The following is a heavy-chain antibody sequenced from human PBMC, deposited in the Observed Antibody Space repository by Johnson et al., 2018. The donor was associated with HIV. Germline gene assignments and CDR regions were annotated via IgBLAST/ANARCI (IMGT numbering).Heavy chain of an antibody. Sequence: VQLVESGGGLVKPGGSLRLSCAASGFTFSNAWMNWVRQAPGKGLEWVGRIKSKTDGRTTDYAAPVKGRFTISRDDSKNTLYLQMNSLKTEDTAVYYCTNPDTAMATGAFDIWGQGTMVTVSS. CDR3: TNPDTAMATGAFDI. J-gene: IGHJ3*02. CDR2: IKSKTDGRTT. V-gene: IGHV3-15*01. CDR1: GFTFSNAW. D-gene: IGHD5-18*01.